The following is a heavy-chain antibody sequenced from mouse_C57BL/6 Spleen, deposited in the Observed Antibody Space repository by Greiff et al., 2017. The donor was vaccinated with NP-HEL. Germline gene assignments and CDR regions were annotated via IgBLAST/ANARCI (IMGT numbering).Heavy chain of an antibody. V-gene: IGHV1-82*01. D-gene: IGHD2-12*01. CDR1: GYAFSSSW. CDR3: ARTTTDAMDY. CDR2: IYPGDGDT. J-gene: IGHJ4*01. Sequence: QVQLKQSGPELVKPGASVKISCKASGYAFSSSWMNWVKQRPGKGLEWIGRIYPGDGDTNYNGKFKGKATLTADKSSSTAYMQLSSLTSEDSAVYFCARTTTDAMDYWGQGTSVTVSS.